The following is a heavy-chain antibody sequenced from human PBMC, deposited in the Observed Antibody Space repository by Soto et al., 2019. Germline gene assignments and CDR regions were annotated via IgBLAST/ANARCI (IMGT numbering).Heavy chain of an antibody. D-gene: IGHD3-9*01. V-gene: IGHV1-18*01. CDR1: GYTFTSYG. Sequence: GASVKVSCKASGYTFTSYGISWVRQAPGQGLEWMGWISAYNGNTNYAQKLQGRVTMTTDTSTSTAYMELRSLRSDDTAVYYCARVGVIXSGYSPVKSPYFDYWGQGTLVTVSS. CDR2: ISAYNGNT. J-gene: IGHJ4*02. CDR3: ARVGVIXSGYSPVKSPYFDY.